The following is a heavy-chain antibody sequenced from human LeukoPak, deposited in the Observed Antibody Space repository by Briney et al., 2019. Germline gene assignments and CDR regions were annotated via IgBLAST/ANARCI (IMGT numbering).Heavy chain of an antibody. CDR2: IGGSGATT. J-gene: IGHJ4*02. D-gene: IGHD2-21*01. Sequence: GGSLRLSCAASGFTFSSYAMSWVRQAPGKGPEWVSGIGGSGATTYYADSVKGRFTISRDNSKNTLFLQMNGLRAEDAAVYYCARVSSYSSDYWGQGPWSPSPQ. V-gene: IGHV3-23*01. CDR3: ARVSSYSSDY. CDR1: GFTFSSYA.